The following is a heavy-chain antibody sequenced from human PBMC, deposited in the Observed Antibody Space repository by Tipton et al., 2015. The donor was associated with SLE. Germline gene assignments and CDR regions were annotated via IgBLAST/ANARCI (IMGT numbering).Heavy chain of an antibody. V-gene: IGHV3-33*08. CDR3: ARHGRIAARDWYFDL. J-gene: IGHJ2*01. D-gene: IGHD6-13*01. Sequence: SLRLSCAASGFTFSSYGMHWVRQAPGKGLEWVAVIWYDGNKKYNVDSVKGRFTISRDNSKNTLYLQMNSLRPEDTAVYYCARHGRIAARDWYFDLWGRGTLVTVSS. CDR1: GFTFSSYG. CDR2: IWYDGNKK.